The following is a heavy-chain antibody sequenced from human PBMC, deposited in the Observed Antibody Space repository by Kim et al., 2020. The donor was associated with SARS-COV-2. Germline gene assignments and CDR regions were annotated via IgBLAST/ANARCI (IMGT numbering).Heavy chain of an antibody. V-gene: IGHV4-59*08. Sequence: SLKSRATISVDTSKNQFPLKLSSVTAADTAVYYCARPRTPGWELRDAFDIWGQGTMVTVSS. D-gene: IGHD1-26*01. J-gene: IGHJ3*02. CDR3: ARPRTPGWELRDAFDI.